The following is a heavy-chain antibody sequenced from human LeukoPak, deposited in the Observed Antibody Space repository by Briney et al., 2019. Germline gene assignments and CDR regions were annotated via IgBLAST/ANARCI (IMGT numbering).Heavy chain of an antibody. Sequence: ASVKVSCKASGYTFTSYGISWVRQAPGQGLEWMGWISAYNGNTNYAQKLQGRVTMTTDTSTSTAYMELRSLRSEDTAVYYCATDLAGQWQGYFDLWGRGTLVTVSS. CDR3: ATDLAGQWQGYFDL. J-gene: IGHJ2*01. V-gene: IGHV1-18*01. CDR1: GYTFTSYG. CDR2: ISAYNGNT. D-gene: IGHD6-19*01.